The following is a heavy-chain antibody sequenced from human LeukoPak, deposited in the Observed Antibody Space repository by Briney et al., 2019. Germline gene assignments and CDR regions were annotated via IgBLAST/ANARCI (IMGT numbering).Heavy chain of an antibody. CDR1: GSTFSSYA. CDR3: AKRGLAASLFR. D-gene: IGHD6-25*01. J-gene: IGHJ4*02. V-gene: IGHV3-23*01. CDR2: INGSGTST. Sequence: PGGSLRLSCAASGSTFSSYAMSWVRQAPGKGLEWVSDINGSGTSTYYADSVKGRFTISRDNSQNTLYLQLNSLRAEDTAVYYCAKRGLAASLFRWGQGTLVTVSS.